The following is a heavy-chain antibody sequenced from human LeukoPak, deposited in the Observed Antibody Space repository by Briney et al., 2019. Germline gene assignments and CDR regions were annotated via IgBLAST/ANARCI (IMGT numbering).Heavy chain of an antibody. Sequence: ASVKVSCKASGGTFSSYAISWVRQAPGQGLEWMGRIIPILGIANYAQKFQGRVTITADKSTSTAYMELSSLRAEDTALYYCAKGFAFGGAAYFDYWGQGTLVTVSS. J-gene: IGHJ4*02. CDR1: GGTFSSYA. V-gene: IGHV1-69*04. CDR3: AKGFAFGGAAYFDY. CDR2: IIPILGIA. D-gene: IGHD3-16*01.